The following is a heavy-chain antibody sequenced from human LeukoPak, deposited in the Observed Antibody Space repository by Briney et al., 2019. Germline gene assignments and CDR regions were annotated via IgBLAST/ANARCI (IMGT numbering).Heavy chain of an antibody. V-gene: IGHV3-23*01. CDR3: AKRDWNYGIDH. D-gene: IGHD1-7*01. J-gene: IGHJ4*02. Sequence: PGGSLRLSCTASGFTFSSFAVTWVRQAPGKGLEWVSAISGSGGTTDYADSVKGRFTISRDNSKNTLYLQMNSLRAEDTAVYYCAKRDWNYGIDHWGQGTLVTVSS. CDR2: ISGSGGTT. CDR1: GFTFSSFA.